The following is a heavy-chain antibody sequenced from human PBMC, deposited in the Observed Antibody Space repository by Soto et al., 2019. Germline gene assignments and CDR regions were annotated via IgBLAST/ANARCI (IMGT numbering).Heavy chain of an antibody. CDR1: GGSISSYY. Sequence: SETLSLTCTVSGGSISSYYWSWIRQPPGKGLEWIGYIYYSGSTNYNPSLKSRVTISVDTSKNQFSLKLSSVTAADTAVYYCARGARYSSGWYMYYFAYRGRGTLVTVSS. V-gene: IGHV4-59*01. J-gene: IGHJ4*02. D-gene: IGHD6-19*01. CDR3: ARGARYSSGWYMYYFAY. CDR2: IYYSGST.